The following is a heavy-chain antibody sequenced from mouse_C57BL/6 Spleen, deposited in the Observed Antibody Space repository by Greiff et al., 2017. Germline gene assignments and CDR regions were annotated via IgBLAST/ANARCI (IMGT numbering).Heavy chain of an antibody. CDR1: GYTFTDYE. CDR3: TRGDYYGSRT. Sequence: VQLQQSGAELVRPGASVTLSCKASGYTFTDYEMHWVKQTPVHGLEWIGAIDPETGGTAYNQKFKGKAILTADKSSSTAYMELRSLTSEDSAVYYCTRGDYYGSRTWGQGTLVTVSA. CDR2: IDPETGGT. V-gene: IGHV1-15*01. J-gene: IGHJ3*01. D-gene: IGHD1-1*01.